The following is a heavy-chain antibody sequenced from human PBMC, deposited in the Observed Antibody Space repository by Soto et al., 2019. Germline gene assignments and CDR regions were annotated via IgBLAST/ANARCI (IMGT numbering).Heavy chain of an antibody. CDR3: ARDRLYCSSTSCYGPFDY. CDR2: IYTSGST. CDR1: GGSISSYY. V-gene: IGHV4-4*07. J-gene: IGHJ4*02. Sequence: SETLSLTCTVSGGSISSYYWSWIRQPAGKGLEWIGRIYTSGSTNYNPSLKSRVTMSVDTSKNQFSLKLSSVTAADTAVYYCARDRLYCSSTSCYGPFDYWGQGTLVTVS. D-gene: IGHD2-2*01.